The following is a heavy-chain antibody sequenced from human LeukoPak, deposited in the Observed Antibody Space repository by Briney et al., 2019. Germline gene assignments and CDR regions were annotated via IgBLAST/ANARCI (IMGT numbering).Heavy chain of an antibody. CDR3: ARAGYCSSTSCKYYYYYMDV. J-gene: IGHJ6*03. CDR1: GGTFSSYA. V-gene: IGHV1-69*01. CDR2: IIPIFGTA. D-gene: IGHD2-2*01. Sequence: GASVKVSCKASGGTFSSYAISWVRQAPGQGLEWMGGIIPIFGTANYAQKFQGRVTITADESTSTAYMELSSLRSEDTAVYYCARAGYCSSTSCKYYYYYMDVWGKGTTVTVSS.